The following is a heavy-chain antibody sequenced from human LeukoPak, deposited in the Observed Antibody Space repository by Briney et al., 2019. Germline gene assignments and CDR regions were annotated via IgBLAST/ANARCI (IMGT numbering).Heavy chain of an antibody. D-gene: IGHD6-19*01. Sequence: GGSLRLSCAASGFTFSDYYMSWIRQAPGKGLEWVSYISSSGSTIYYADSVKGRFTISRDNAKNSLYLQMNSLRAEDTAVYYCAXDFSSGXXXXXXAXAGLEDXWGQGTLVTXXS. V-gene: IGHV3-11*04. J-gene: IGHJ4*02. CDR3: AXDFSSGXXXXXXAXAGLEDX. CDR1: GFTFSDYY. CDR2: ISSSGSTI.